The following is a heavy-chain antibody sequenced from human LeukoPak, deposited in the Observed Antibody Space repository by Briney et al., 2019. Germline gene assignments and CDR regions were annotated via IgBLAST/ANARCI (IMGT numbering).Heavy chain of an antibody. CDR3: ARAPAGTLLYYYYYIDV. CDR1: GLSLRGYY. CDR2: INHSGST. V-gene: IGHV4-34*01. Sequence: AETLSHTYALYGLSLRGYYWRWIRPPPGKGVEWIGEINHSGSTNYTPSLKSRVTISVDTSKNQSSLKLSSVTAADTAVYYCARAPAGTLLYYYYYIDVWGKGTTVTVSS. J-gene: IGHJ6*03. D-gene: IGHD6-19*01.